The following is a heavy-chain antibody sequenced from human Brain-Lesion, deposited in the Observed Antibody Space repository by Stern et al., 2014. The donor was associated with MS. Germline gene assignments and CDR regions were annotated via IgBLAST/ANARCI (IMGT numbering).Heavy chain of an antibody. V-gene: IGHV1-24*01. Sequence: QLVQSGAEVKKPGASVKVSCKVSGYTLTELSMHWVRQAPRTGLAWKGGFDTEDGETIYAQKFQGRVTMTEDTSTDTAYMELSSLRSEDTAVYYCATLSPGAGGNYYRHFDYWGQGTLVTVSS. J-gene: IGHJ4*02. CDR2: FDTEDGET. CDR3: ATLSPGAGGNYYRHFDY. D-gene: IGHD1-26*01. CDR1: GYTLTELS.